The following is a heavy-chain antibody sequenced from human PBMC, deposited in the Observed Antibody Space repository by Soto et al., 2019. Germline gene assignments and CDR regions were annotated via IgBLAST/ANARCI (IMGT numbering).Heavy chain of an antibody. CDR3: TRGPRASPAGTGAH. D-gene: IGHD6-13*01. CDR1: GFAFDAYW. V-gene: IGHV3-74*01. J-gene: IGHJ1*01. Sequence: ELHLVESGGGLVQPGGSLRLSCVASGFAFDAYWMHWVRQVPGERPVWVSRINYDGTTTTYADSVKGRFTISRANAKNTLYLHLNSLGAEETGLYYGTRGPRASPAGTGAHWGQETLVT. CDR2: INYDGTTT.